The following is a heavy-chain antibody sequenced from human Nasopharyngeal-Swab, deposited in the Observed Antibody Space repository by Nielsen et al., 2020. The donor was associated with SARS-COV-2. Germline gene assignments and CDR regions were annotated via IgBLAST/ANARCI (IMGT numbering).Heavy chain of an antibody. CDR2: TKEDGTVT. Sequence: GESLKISCAATGFTFSSYWMSWVRQAPGRGLEWLAHTKEDGTVTHYVDSVRGRFTVSRDNAKNSLFLQMNSLRAEDTAVYFCATGRAVTTFVYYYYGMDVWGQGTTVTVSS. CDR1: GFTFSSYW. D-gene: IGHD4-17*01. CDR3: ATGRAVTTFVYYYYGMDV. V-gene: IGHV3-7*03. J-gene: IGHJ6*02.